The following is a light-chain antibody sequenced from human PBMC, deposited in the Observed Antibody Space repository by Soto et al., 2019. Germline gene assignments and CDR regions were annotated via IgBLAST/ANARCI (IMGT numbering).Light chain of an antibody. V-gene: IGLV1-40*01. CDR1: SSNIGAGYD. CDR2: GNS. J-gene: IGLJ1*01. CDR3: QSYDSSLSGPSYV. Sequence: QSVLTQPPSVPGAPGQRVTISCTGSSSNIGAGYDVHWYQQLPGTAPKLLIYGNSNRPSGVPDRFSGSKSGTSASLAITGLQAEDEADYYCQSYDSSLSGPSYVFGTGTKLTVL.